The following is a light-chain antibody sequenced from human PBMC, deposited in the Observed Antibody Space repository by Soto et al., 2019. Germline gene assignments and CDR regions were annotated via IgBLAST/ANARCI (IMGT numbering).Light chain of an antibody. V-gene: IGLV2-8*01. CDR2: EVS. Sequence: QSVLTQPPSGSGSPGQSVAISCTGTSSDVGGYNYVSWYQQHPGKAPKLMIYEVSKRPSGVPDRFSGSKSGNTASLTVSGLQAEDEADYYCSSYAGIHIVFGTGTKVTVL. CDR1: SSDVGGYNY. CDR3: SSYAGIHIV. J-gene: IGLJ1*01.